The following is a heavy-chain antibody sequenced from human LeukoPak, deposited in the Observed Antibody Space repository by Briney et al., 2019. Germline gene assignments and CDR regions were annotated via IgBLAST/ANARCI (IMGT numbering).Heavy chain of an antibody. J-gene: IGHJ4*02. D-gene: IGHD3-3*01. CDR1: GHTFTVYY. CDR3: ASASLPALRFLEWLPFN. Sequence: ASVKVSCKDSGHTFTVYYMHWVRQAPGQGLGWMGWINPNSGGTNYAQKFQGRVTMTRDTSISTAYMELSRLRSDDTAVYYCASASLPALRFLEWLPFNWGQGTLVTVSS. CDR2: INPNSGGT. V-gene: IGHV1-2*02.